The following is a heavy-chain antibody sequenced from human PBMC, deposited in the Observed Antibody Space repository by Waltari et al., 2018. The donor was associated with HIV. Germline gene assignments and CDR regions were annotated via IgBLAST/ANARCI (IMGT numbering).Heavy chain of an antibody. D-gene: IGHD1-7*01. CDR3: ARRGNYRAAEYNYFGP. Sequence: QLQLQESGPGVVKPLETLSLTCTVSGGFFRSSDYYWDWIRQSPGKGLEWIGNIQYGGNTIDSPSLESRVSMSIDTSRGQFSLTLKDVTAADTAVYFCARRGNYRAAEYNYFGPWGQGIQVIVSS. CDR2: IQYGGNT. J-gene: IGHJ5*02. CDR1: GGFFRSSDYY. V-gene: IGHV4-39*01.